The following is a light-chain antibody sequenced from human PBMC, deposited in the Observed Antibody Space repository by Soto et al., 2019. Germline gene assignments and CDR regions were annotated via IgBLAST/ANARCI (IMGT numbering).Light chain of an antibody. Sequence: ETVFTQSPATLSLSPGERATLSCRASQNVDIYLAWYQQKPGQAPRLLIYDASNRATGVPPRFSGSGSGTDFTLTISSLEPEDFALYYCQQRRNWPPLTFGQGTRLEIK. CDR1: QNVDIY. CDR3: QQRRNWPPLT. CDR2: DAS. V-gene: IGKV3-11*01. J-gene: IGKJ5*01.